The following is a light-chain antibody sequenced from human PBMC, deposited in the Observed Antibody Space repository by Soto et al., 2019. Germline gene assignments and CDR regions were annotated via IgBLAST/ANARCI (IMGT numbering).Light chain of an antibody. CDR3: CSFAGSYTFWV. V-gene: IGLV2-11*01. CDR2: DVS. Sequence: QSALTQPRSVSGSPGQSVTISCTGTSNDVGDYNYVSWYQQYPGKAPKLVIYDVSKRPSGVPDRFSGSKSVNTASLTISGLQAEDEADYYCCSFAGSYTFWVFGGGTKLTVL. CDR1: SNDVGDYNY. J-gene: IGLJ3*02.